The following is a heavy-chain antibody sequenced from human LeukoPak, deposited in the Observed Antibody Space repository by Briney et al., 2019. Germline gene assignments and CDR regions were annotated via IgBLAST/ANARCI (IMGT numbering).Heavy chain of an antibody. D-gene: IGHD5-24*01. J-gene: IGHJ6*02. V-gene: IGHV1-18*01. Sequence: ASVKVSCKASGYTFTSYGISWVRQAPGQGLEWMGWISAYNGNTNYAQKLQGRVTITADKSTSTAYMELSSLRSEDTAVYYCARGMGSYYYYGMDVWGQGTTVTVSS. CDR3: ARGMGSYYYYGMDV. CDR2: ISAYNGNT. CDR1: GYTFTSYG.